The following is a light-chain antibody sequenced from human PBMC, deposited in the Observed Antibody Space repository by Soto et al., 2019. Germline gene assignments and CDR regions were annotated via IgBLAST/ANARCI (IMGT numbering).Light chain of an antibody. Sequence: EIVMTQSPATLSLSPGERATLSCRASQSVSSSYLAWYQQKPGQAPRLLIYGASSRATGIPARFSGSGSGTEFTLTISRLQSEDFAVYYCQQYNNWPPCTFGQGTKVDI. CDR3: QQYNNWPPCT. J-gene: IGKJ1*01. CDR2: GAS. CDR1: QSVSSSY. V-gene: IGKV3-15*01.